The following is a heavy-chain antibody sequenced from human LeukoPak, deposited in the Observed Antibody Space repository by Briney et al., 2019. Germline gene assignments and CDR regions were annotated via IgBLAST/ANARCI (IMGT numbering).Heavy chain of an antibody. CDR1: GFTFSDYY. J-gene: IGHJ5*02. CDR2: ISSSGSTI. CDR3: ARTPRRHNWFDP. Sequence: GSLRLSCAASGFTFSDYYMSWIRQAPGKGLEWVSYISSSGSTIYYADSVRGRFTISRDNAKNSLYLQMNSLRAEDTAVYYCARTPRRHNWFDPWGQGTLVTVSS. V-gene: IGHV3-11*01.